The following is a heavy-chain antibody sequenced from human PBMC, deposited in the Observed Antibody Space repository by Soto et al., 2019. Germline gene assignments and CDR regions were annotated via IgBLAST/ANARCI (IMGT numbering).Heavy chain of an antibody. CDR2: ISPNSGRP. Sequence: ASVKVPCNASGYTFTNYDISWVRQAPGQGLEWLGLISPNSGRPSYAQKFEGRVTMTTDTSTTTAYLELRSLRSDDTAVYYCVRQYYDFWTDYPDFDYWGQGTLVTVSS. V-gene: IGHV1-18*04. CDR1: GYTFTNYD. CDR3: VRQYYDFWTDYPDFDY. J-gene: IGHJ4*02. D-gene: IGHD3-3*01.